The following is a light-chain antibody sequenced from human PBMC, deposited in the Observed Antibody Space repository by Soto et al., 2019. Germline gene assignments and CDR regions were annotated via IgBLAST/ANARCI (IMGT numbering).Light chain of an antibody. J-gene: IGLJ2*01. Sequence: QPVLTQPPSVSGAPGQRATISCTGSSSNIGAGYDVHWYQQLPGTAPKLLIYGNSNRPSGVPDRFSGSKSGTSASLAITGLQAEDEADYYCQSYDSSLSGSVFDGGTKPTVL. CDR3: QSYDSSLSGSV. CDR2: GNS. V-gene: IGLV1-40*01. CDR1: SSNIGAGYD.